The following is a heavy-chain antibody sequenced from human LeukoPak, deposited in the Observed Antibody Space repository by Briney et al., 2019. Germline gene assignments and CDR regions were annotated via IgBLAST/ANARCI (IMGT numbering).Heavy chain of an antibody. D-gene: IGHD5-12*01. J-gene: IGHJ4*02. V-gene: IGHV1-18*01. CDR1: GYTFTSYG. CDR3: ARDYGYSGASRWNKLFDY. Sequence: GASVKVSCKASGYTFTSYGIGWVRQAPGQGLEWMGWISAYNGNTNYAQKLQGRVTMTTDTSTSTAYMELRSLRSDDTAVYYCARDYGYSGASRWNKLFDYWGQGTLVTVSS. CDR2: ISAYNGNT.